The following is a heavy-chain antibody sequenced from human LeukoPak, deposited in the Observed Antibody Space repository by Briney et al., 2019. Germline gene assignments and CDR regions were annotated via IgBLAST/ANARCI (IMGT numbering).Heavy chain of an antibody. D-gene: IGHD3-3*01. Sequence: GASVKVSCKASGYTFTSYDINWVRQATGQGLEWMGWMNPNSGNTGYAQKFQGRVTMTRNTSISTAYVELSSLRSEDTAVYYCARGRNDDFWSGYYYYYYYMDVWGKGTTVTVSS. CDR1: GYTFTSYD. CDR3: ARGRNDDFWSGYYYYYYYMDV. V-gene: IGHV1-8*01. J-gene: IGHJ6*03. CDR2: MNPNSGNT.